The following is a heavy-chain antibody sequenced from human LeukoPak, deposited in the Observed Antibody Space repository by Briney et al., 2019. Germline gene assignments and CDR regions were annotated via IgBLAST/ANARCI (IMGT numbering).Heavy chain of an antibody. CDR1: GFTFSSNA. Sequence: GGSLRLSCAASGFTFSSNAMSWVRQAPGKGLEWVSAISGSGGSTYYADSVKGRFTISRDSSKNTLYLQMNSLRAEDTAVYYCANPRTYCGGDCFFYYGMDVWGQGTTVTVSS. J-gene: IGHJ6*02. CDR2: ISGSGGST. D-gene: IGHD2-21*02. V-gene: IGHV3-23*01. CDR3: ANPRTYCGGDCFFYYGMDV.